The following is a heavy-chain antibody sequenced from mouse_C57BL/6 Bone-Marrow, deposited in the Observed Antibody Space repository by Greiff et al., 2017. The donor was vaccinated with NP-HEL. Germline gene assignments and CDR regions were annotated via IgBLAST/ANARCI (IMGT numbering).Heavy chain of an antibody. CDR2: IHPNSGST. J-gene: IGHJ2*01. CDR1: GYTFTSYW. Sequence: VQLQQPGAELVKPGASVKLSCKASGYTFTSYWMHWVKQRPGQGLEWIGMIHPNSGSTNYNEKFKSKATLTVDKASSTAYMQLSSLTSEDSAVYYCGSNYVFDYWGQGTTLTVSS. CDR3: GSNYVFDY. D-gene: IGHD2-5*01. V-gene: IGHV1-64*01.